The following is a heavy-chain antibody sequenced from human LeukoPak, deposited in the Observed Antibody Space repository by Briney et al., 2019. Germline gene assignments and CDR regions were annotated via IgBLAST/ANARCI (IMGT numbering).Heavy chain of an antibody. CDR3: ARDVVEAEDYFDC. J-gene: IGHJ4*02. CDR1: GFTFNTYS. D-gene: IGHD1-26*01. CDR2: ISRGSNNI. Sequence: PGGSLRLSCAASGFTFNTYSMNWVRQAPGKGLEWLSYISRGSNNIYYAASVKGRFTISRDNAKNSLYLQMNSLRAEDTAVYYCARDVVEAEDYFDCWGQGTLVTVSS. V-gene: IGHV3-48*04.